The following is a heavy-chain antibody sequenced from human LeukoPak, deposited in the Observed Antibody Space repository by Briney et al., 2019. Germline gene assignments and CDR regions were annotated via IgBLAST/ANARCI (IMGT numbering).Heavy chain of an antibody. CDR3: ARGSIFGVVNDY. CDR2: IYYSGST. CDR1: GGSISSYY. Sequence: SETLSLTCTVSGGSISSYYWSWIRQPPGKGLEWIGYIYYSGSTNYNPSLKSRVTISVDTSKNQFSLKLSSVTAADTAVHYCARGSIFGVVNDYWGQGTLVTVSS. J-gene: IGHJ4*02. V-gene: IGHV4-59*01. D-gene: IGHD3-3*01.